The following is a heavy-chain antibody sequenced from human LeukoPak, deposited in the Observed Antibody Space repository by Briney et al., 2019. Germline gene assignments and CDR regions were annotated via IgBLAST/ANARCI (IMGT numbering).Heavy chain of an antibody. J-gene: IGHJ4*02. Sequence: SETLSLTCAVYGESFSGYYWGWIRQPPGKALEWIGCVYYSGTTSYNPSLKSRATISVDMSKNHFSLRLRSVTAADTAMYYCARGTLYRGWSYYLDFWGQGSQVTVSS. V-gene: IGHV4-34*11. D-gene: IGHD6-19*01. CDR2: VYYSGTT. CDR1: GESFSGYY. CDR3: ARGTLYRGWSYYLDF.